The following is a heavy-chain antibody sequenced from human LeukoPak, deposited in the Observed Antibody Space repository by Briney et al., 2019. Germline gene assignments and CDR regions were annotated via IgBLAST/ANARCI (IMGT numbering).Heavy chain of an antibody. D-gene: IGHD5-24*01. CDR2: ISWNSGSI. CDR3: AKEMKRDGYNYAFDY. V-gene: IGHV3-9*01. J-gene: IGHJ4*02. CDR1: GFTFDDYA. Sequence: GGSLRLSCAASGFTFDDYAMPWVRQAPGEGLEWVSGISWNSGSIGYADSVKGRFTISRDNAKNSLYLQMNSLRAEDTALYYCAKEMKRDGYNYAFDYWGQGTLVTVSS.